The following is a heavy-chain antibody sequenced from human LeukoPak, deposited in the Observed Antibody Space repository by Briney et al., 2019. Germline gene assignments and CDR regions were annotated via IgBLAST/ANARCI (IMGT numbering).Heavy chain of an antibody. J-gene: IGHJ4*02. Sequence: GGSLRLPCAASGFPFNVQTMSWVRQAPGKGLDWVASMREDGSIINYVDSVKGRFTISRDNPKNSLYLQMNSLRAEDTAVYYCARGGAARGRFENWGQGTLVTVSS. CDR2: MREDGSII. CDR1: GFPFNVQT. D-gene: IGHD6-25*01. V-gene: IGHV3-7*01. CDR3: ARGGAARGRFEN.